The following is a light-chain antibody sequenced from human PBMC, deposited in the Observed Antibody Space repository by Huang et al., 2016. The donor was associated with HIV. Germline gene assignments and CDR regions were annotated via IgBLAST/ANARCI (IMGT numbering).Light chain of an antibody. Sequence: DIQMTQSPSSLSASVGDRVTITCRASRGISNSLAWYQQQPGKAPKLLLYAASRLQGGVPSRFSGSGSRTDYTLTISSLQPEDSATYYCQQYYNTTLSFGGGTKVVIK. CDR3: QQYYNTTLS. V-gene: IGKV1-NL1*01. J-gene: IGKJ4*01. CDR1: RGISNS. CDR2: AAS.